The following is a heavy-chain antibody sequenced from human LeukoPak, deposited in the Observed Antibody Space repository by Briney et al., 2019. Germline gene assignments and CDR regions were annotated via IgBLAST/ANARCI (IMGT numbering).Heavy chain of an antibody. D-gene: IGHD6-13*01. J-gene: IGHJ4*02. CDR3: ALYSSSWYLYTD. V-gene: IGHV4-59*11. CDR1: GGSISSHY. Sequence: PSETLSLTCTVSGGSISSHYWSWIRQPPGKGLEWIGYIYYSGSTNYNPSLKSRVTISVDTSKNQFSLKLSSVTAADTAVYYCALYSSSWYLYTDWGQGTLVTVSS. CDR2: IYYSGST.